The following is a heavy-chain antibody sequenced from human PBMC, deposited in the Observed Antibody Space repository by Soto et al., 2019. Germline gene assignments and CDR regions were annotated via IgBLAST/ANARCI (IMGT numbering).Heavy chain of an antibody. CDR3: GKVGDRGGACYWDH. CDR2: ISDSGDST. CDR1: GFTFSAYG. Sequence: EVQLLESGGGLVQPGGSLRLSCAASGFTFSAYGMSWVRQAPGKGLEWVSGISDSGDSTSYADSVKGRFTISRDNSKNTLYLQMNSLRAEDTAVYYCGKVGDRGGACYWDHWGQGTLVSVS. J-gene: IGHJ4*02. D-gene: IGHD2-21*02. V-gene: IGHV3-23*01.